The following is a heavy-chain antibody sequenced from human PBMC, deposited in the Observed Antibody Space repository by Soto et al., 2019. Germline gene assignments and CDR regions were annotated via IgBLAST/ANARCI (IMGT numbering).Heavy chain of an antibody. V-gene: IGHV3-30-3*01. CDR2: ISYDGNTK. CDR1: GFIFSGYA. Sequence: ESGGGVVQPGRSLRLSCAASGFIFSGYAMPWVRQAPGTGLEWVAVISYDGNTKYYADSVKGRFTVSRDNSKNTLYVQMNNLSAEDTAMYYCAKETSAYEIDYWGQGTLVNVSS. J-gene: IGHJ4*02. D-gene: IGHD5-12*01. CDR3: AKETSAYEIDY.